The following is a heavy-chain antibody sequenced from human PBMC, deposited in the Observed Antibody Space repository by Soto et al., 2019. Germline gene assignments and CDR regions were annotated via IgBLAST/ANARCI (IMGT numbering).Heavy chain of an antibody. J-gene: IGHJ4*02. Sequence: QVQLVQSGAEVKKPGSSVKVSCKASGGTFSSYAISWVRQAPGQGLEWMGGIIPIFGTANYAQKFQGRVTITADESTSTAYMELSSLRSEDTSVYYCARAPYYYGSGSYQPFDYWGQGTLVTVSS. CDR1: GGTFSSYA. D-gene: IGHD3-10*01. CDR2: IIPIFGTA. V-gene: IGHV1-69*01. CDR3: ARAPYYYGSGSYQPFDY.